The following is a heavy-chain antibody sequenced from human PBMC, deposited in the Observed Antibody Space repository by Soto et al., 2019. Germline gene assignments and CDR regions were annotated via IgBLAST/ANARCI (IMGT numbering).Heavy chain of an antibody. CDR2: LYNTGST. CDR3: ARRYGSAFDI. J-gene: IGHJ3*02. CDR1: GASISRYY. V-gene: IGHV4-59*08. D-gene: IGHD1-26*01. Sequence: SETLSLTCTVSGASISRYYWSWIRQSPGKGLEWIGYLYNTGSTNYNPSLKSRVTISVDTSKNQFSLKLSSVTAADTAVYYCARRYGSAFDIWGQGTMVTVSS.